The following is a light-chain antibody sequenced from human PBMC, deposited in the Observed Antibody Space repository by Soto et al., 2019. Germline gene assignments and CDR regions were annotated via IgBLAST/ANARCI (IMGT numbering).Light chain of an antibody. J-gene: IGLJ2*01. CDR2: GNN. Sequence: QSVLTQPPSASGTPGQRVTISCSGSGSSIGTNTVNWYRQLPGTAPKLLIYGNNQRPSGLPDRFSGSKSGTSASLAISGLQSEDEAEYYCAAWDGSLNNVLFGGGTKLTVL. V-gene: IGLV1-44*01. CDR3: AAWDGSLNNVL. CDR1: GSSIGTNT.